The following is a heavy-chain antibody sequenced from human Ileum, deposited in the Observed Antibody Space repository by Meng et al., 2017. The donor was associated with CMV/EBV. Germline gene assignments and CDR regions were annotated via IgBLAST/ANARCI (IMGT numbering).Heavy chain of an antibody. Sequence: SETLSLTCTVCGGSSSTYYWSWIRQHPGKGLEWIGYIYYSGSANYNPSLKSRVTISVNTSKNQFSLKLSSVTAADTAVYYCARTAAIDWYFDLWGRGTLVTVSS. V-gene: IGHV4-59*01. CDR2: IYYSGSA. J-gene: IGHJ2*01. D-gene: IGHD2-2*01. CDR1: GGSSSTYY. CDR3: ARTAAIDWYFDL.